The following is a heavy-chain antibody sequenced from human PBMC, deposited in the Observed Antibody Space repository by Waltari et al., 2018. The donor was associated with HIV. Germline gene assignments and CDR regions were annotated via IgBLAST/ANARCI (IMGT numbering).Heavy chain of an antibody. Sequence: QVQLVQSGTEVTKPGDSVQVSCKASGFTFGRHSISWVRQAPGQGLEGMGVILPLIGTTNYAENFQGRVTSSADTSTNTAYMELSSLRSEDTAVYYCARGLGGIIIRTDYGLDSWGQGVVVTVSS. CDR1: GFTFGRHS. D-gene: IGHD2-21*01. CDR3: ARGLGGIIIRTDYGLDS. CDR2: ILPLIGTT. V-gene: IGHV1-69*10. J-gene: IGHJ6*02.